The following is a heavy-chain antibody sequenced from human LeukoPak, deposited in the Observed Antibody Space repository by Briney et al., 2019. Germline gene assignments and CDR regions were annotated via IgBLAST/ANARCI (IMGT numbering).Heavy chain of an antibody. V-gene: IGHV3-23*01. J-gene: IGHJ4*02. D-gene: IGHD3-10*01. CDR3: AKEYGPGSYYYDY. CDR1: GFTFSTYA. CDR2: ISASGVSR. Sequence: GGSLRLSCAASGFTFSTYAMTWVRQAPGKGLEWVSGISASGVSRHYADSVKGRFTISRDNSKNTLYLQMNSLRAEEMAVYYCAKEYGPGSYYYDYWGQGTLVTVSS.